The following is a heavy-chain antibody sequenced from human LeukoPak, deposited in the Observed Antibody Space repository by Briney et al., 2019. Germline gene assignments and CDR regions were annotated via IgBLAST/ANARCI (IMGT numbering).Heavy chain of an antibody. CDR1: GFTFSSYG. J-gene: IGHJ4*02. V-gene: IGHV3-7*03. CDR3: ARESRASDY. D-gene: IGHD6-13*01. Sequence: PGGSLRLSCAASGFTFSSYGMHWVRQAPGKGLEWVANIKQDGSEKYYVDSVKGRFTISRDNAKNSLYLQMNSLRAEDTAVYYCARESRASDYWGQGTLVTVSS. CDR2: IKQDGSEK.